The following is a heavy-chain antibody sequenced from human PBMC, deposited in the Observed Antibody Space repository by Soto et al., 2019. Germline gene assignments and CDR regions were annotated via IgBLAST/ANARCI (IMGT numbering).Heavy chain of an antibody. D-gene: IGHD3-3*01. CDR2: INPSGGST. CDR1: GYTFTRYY. V-gene: IGHV1-46*01. J-gene: IGHJ6*02. Sequence: ASVKVSFKASGYTFTRYYMHWLRQAPGQGLEWMGIINPSGGSTSYAQKFQGRVTMTRDTSTSTVYMELSSLRSEDTAVYYCARRGRITIFGVVINPPYYYGMDVWGQGTTVTVSS. CDR3: ARRGRITIFGVVINPPYYYGMDV.